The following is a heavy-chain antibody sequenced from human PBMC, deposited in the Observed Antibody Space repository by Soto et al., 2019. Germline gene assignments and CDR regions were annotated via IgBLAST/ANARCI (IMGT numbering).Heavy chain of an antibody. Sequence: GASVKFSCKASGYIFITYGMHWLRQAPGQGLEWMGWINTDDGNTRYSQKFQGRVTITRDTSASTAYMELSSLRSEDTAVYYCARPVSGGNYFFDYWGQGTLVTVSS. CDR1: GYIFITYG. V-gene: IGHV1-3*04. D-gene: IGHD1-1*01. J-gene: IGHJ4*02. CDR3: ARPVSGGNYFFDY. CDR2: INTDDGNT.